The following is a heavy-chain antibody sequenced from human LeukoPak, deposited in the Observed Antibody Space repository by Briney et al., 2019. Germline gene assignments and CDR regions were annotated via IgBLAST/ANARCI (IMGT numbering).Heavy chain of an antibody. CDR3: ARYSDDAWFDP. D-gene: IGHD4-17*01. CDR1: GYTFINYA. J-gene: IGHJ5*02. CDR2: INAANGNT. V-gene: IGHV1-3*01. Sequence: ASVKVSCKASGYTFINYAIHWLRQAPGQGLEWMGWINAANGNTKYSQKFQGRVTITRDTSASTAYMELSSLRFEDTSVYYCARYSDDAWFDPWGQGTLVTVSS.